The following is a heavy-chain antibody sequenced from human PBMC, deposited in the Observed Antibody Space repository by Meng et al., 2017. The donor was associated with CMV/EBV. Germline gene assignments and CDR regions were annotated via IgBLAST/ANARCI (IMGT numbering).Heavy chain of an antibody. D-gene: IGHD3-3*01. V-gene: IGHV1-69*05. J-gene: IGHJ6*02. Sequence: SVHVSCKASVCTFSSYAISWVRQAPGQGLEWMGGIIPIFGTANYAQKFQGRVTITTDESTSTAYMGLSSLRSEDTAVYYCARPSTLFGVVPPPGYGMDVWGQGTTVTVSS. CDR2: IIPIFGTA. CDR3: ARPSTLFGVVPPPGYGMDV. CDR1: VCTFSSYA.